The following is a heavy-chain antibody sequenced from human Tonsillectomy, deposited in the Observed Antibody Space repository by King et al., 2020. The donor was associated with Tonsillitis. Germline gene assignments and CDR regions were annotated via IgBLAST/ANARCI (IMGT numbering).Heavy chain of an antibody. J-gene: IGHJ5*01. V-gene: IGHV3-9*01. D-gene: IGHD3-10*01. Sequence: VQLVESGGGLVQPGRSLRLSCAASGFIFDDYAMHWVRHAPGKGLEWVSGVSWKSGSIAYADSAKGRFTISRDNRKRSLYLEMNSLKSEDTAFYYCAKGVFGDGLSLNFFDSWGQGALVTVSS. CDR1: GFIFDDYA. CDR2: VSWKSGSI. CDR3: AKGVFGDGLSLNFFDS.